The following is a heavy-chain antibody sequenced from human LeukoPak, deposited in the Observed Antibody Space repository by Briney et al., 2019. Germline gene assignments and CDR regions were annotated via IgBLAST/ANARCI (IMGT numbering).Heavy chain of an antibody. V-gene: IGHV1-69*04. J-gene: IGHJ4*02. CDR3: ARGRDSSGYYFDY. CDR1: GGTFSSYA. CDR2: IIPILGIA. Sequence: ASVKVSCKASGGTFSSYAISWVRQAPGQGLEWMARIIPILGIANYAQKFQGRVTITADKSTSTAYMELSSLRSEDTAVYYCARGRDSSGYYFDYWDQGTLVTVSS. D-gene: IGHD3-22*01.